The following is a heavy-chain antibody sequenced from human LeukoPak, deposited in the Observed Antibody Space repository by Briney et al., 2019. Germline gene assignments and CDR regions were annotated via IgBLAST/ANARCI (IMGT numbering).Heavy chain of an antibody. D-gene: IGHD6-13*01. J-gene: IGHJ5*02. Sequence: SETLSLTCTVSGGPISSSNDYWGWVRQPPGKGPEWIGSVYYSGTTYYSPSLKSRVTISVDTPKNQFSLKLTSVTAAETAVYYCARSGAAEGPTHNWFDPWSQGTPVTVSS. CDR3: ARSGAAEGPTHNWFDP. CDR2: VYYSGTT. CDR1: GGPISSSNDY. V-gene: IGHV4-39*01.